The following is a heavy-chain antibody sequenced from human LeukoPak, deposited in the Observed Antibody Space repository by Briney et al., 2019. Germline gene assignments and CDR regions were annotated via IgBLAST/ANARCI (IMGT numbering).Heavy chain of an antibody. CDR1: AGSISSYY. V-gene: IGHV4-59*08. CDR3: ARLHPPLLSRYSSSYGMDV. J-gene: IGHJ6*02. D-gene: IGHD6-13*01. Sequence: SETLSLTCTVSAGSISSYYWSWIRQPPGKGLEWIGYIYYSGSTNYNPSLKSRVTISVDTSKNQYSLELSSVTAADTAVYYCARLHPPLLSRYSSSYGMDVWGQGTTVTVSS. CDR2: IYYSGST.